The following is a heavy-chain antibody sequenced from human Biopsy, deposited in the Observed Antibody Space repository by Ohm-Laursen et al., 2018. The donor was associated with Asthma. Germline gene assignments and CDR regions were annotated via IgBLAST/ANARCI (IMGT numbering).Heavy chain of an antibody. D-gene: IGHD2-15*01. CDR3: AKAREDIVVVVAVSDS. J-gene: IGHJ4*02. CDR1: GFTFSSYA. V-gene: IGHV3-23*01. CDR2: ISGSGGST. Sequence: SLRLSCAASGFTFSSYAMSWVRQPPGKGLEWVSAISGSGGSTYYADSVKGRFTISRDNSKNTLHLQVNSLRAEDTAVYYCAKAREDIVVVVAVSDSWGQRTLVTVSS.